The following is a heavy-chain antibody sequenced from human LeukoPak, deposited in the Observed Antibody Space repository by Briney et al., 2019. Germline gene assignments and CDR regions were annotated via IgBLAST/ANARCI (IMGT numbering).Heavy chain of an antibody. V-gene: IGHV3-64*01. D-gene: IGHD3-10*01. CDR1: GFTFSSYA. Sequence: PGGSLRLSCAASGFTFSSYAMHWVRQAPGKGLEYVSAISSNGGSTYYANSVKGRFTISRDNSKNTLYLQMGSLRAEDMAVYYCAATPQILGSGSFFRRAFDIWGQGTMVTVSS. J-gene: IGHJ3*02. CDR3: AATPQILGSGSFFRRAFDI. CDR2: ISSNGGST.